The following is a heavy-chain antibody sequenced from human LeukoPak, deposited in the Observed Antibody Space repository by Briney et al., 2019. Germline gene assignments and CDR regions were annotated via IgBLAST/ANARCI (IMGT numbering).Heavy chain of an antibody. Sequence: EASVKVFCKSSGHTFTGHYMHWVRQAPGQGLEWMGWINPNSGGTKYAQKSQRRDTMTSDASISTAYMEMSSLRSDDTAVYYCASRPDQHLLYYFDYWGQGALVTVSS. J-gene: IGHJ4*02. CDR1: GHTFTGHY. CDR3: ASRPDQHLLYYFDY. CDR2: INPNSGGT. V-gene: IGHV1-2*02. D-gene: IGHD2-15*01.